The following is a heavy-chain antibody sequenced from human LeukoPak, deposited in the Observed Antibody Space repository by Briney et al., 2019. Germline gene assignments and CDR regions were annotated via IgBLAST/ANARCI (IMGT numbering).Heavy chain of an antibody. CDR2: IYPGDSDT. J-gene: IGHJ6*02. CDR1: GYSFTSYW. CDR3: ARQRQQLVRFFDGMDV. V-gene: IGHV5-51*01. Sequence: GESLKISCKGSGYSFTSYWIGWVRQMPGKGLEWMGIIYPGDSDTRYSPSFQGQVTISAGKSISTAYLQWSSLKASDTAMYYCARQRQQLVRFFDGMDVWGQGTTVTVSS. D-gene: IGHD6-13*01.